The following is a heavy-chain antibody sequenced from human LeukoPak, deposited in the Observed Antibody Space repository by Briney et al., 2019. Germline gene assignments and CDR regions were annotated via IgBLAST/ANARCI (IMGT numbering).Heavy chain of an antibody. CDR1: GDSISSYH. Sequence: SETLSLTCTVSGDSISSYHWSWIRQPAERGLEWLGHIYTSGSTNSYTSGSTDYNPSLKSRVTISLDRSKNQFSLKLSSVTAADTAVYYCAAFLSGTYWYFDYWGQGALVTVSS. CDR2: IYTSGSTNSYTSGST. J-gene: IGHJ4*02. D-gene: IGHD1-26*01. V-gene: IGHV4-4*07. CDR3: AAFLSGTYWYFDY.